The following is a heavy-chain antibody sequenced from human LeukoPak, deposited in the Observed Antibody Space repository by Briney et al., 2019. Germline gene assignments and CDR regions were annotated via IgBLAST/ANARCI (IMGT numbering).Heavy chain of an antibody. CDR1: GFTFSSYA. CDR3: ARVEWELTSPFFDY. CDR2: ISYDGSNK. D-gene: IGHD1-26*01. V-gene: IGHV3-30*14. Sequence: GRSLRLSCAASGFTFSSYAMHWVRQAPGKGLEWVAVISYDGSNKYYADSVKGRFTISRDNSKNTLYLQMSSLRAEDTAVYYCARVEWELTSPFFDYWGQGTLVTVSS. J-gene: IGHJ4*02.